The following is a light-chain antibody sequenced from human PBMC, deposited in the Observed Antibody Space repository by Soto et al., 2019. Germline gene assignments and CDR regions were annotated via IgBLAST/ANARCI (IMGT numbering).Light chain of an antibody. CDR1: QSVSSN. Sequence: EIVMTQSPATLSVSPGERATLSCRASQSVSSNLAWYQQKPGQAPRLLIYGASTRATGIPARFSGSGSGTDFTLTISSLQSEDFALYYCQQYNSSPRTFGQGTKLEIK. J-gene: IGKJ2*02. CDR3: QQYNSSPRT. CDR2: GAS. V-gene: IGKV3-15*01.